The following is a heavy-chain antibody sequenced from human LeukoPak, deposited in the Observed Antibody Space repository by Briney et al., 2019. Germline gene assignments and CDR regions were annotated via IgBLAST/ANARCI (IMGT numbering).Heavy chain of an antibody. V-gene: IGHV4-39*07. CDR1: GGSISSSSYY. Sequence: SETLSLTCTVSGGSISSSSYYWGWIRQPPGKGLEWIGSIYYSGSTYYNPPLKSRVTISVDTSKNQFSLKLSSVTAADTAVYYCARAVGAARGDYWGQGTLVTVSS. CDR3: ARAVGAARGDY. J-gene: IGHJ4*02. D-gene: IGHD1-26*01. CDR2: IYYSGST.